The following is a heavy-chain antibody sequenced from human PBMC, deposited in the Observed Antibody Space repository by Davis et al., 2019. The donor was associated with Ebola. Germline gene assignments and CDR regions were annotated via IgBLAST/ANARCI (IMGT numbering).Heavy chain of an antibody. J-gene: IGHJ3*02. V-gene: IGHV1-18*01. CDR1: GYTFTSYA. CDR2: ISGYSGNT. D-gene: IGHD3-22*01. CDR3: ARDYDNTGYYYGRRAFDI. Sequence: AASVKVSCKASGYTFTSYAMHWVRQAPGQGLEWMGWISGYSGNTAYAQRFQGRVTMTTDTSTSTAYMEVRGLRFDDTATYYCARDYDNTGYYYGRRAFDIWGQGTLVTVSS.